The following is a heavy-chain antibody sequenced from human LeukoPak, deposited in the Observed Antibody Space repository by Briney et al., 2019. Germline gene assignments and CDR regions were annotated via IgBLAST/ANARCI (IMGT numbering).Heavy chain of an antibody. Sequence: GGSLRLSCAASGFTFSSYSMNWVRQAPGKGLEWVSPISSSSSYIYYADSVKGRFTISRDNAKNSLYLQMNSLRAEDTAVYYCARLALSYCSGGSCYSYGMDVWGQGTTVTVSS. V-gene: IGHV3-21*01. J-gene: IGHJ6*02. CDR2: ISSSSSYI. CDR1: GFTFSSYS. CDR3: ARLALSYCSGGSCYSYGMDV. D-gene: IGHD2-15*01.